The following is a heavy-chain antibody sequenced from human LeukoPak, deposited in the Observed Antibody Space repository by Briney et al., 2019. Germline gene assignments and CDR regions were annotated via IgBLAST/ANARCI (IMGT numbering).Heavy chain of an antibody. Sequence: GGSLRLSCAASGFTFSSYGMHWVRQAPGKGLEWVALISYYGGSRHYADSVKGRFTISRDNSKSTLYLQMNSLRPEDTAVYYCAKQARRAFYYGSGTYAGSHYFDYWGQGTLVTVSS. CDR3: AKQARRAFYYGSGTYAGSHYFDY. CDR1: GFTFSSYG. CDR2: ISYYGGSR. V-gene: IGHV3-30*18. J-gene: IGHJ4*02. D-gene: IGHD3-10*01.